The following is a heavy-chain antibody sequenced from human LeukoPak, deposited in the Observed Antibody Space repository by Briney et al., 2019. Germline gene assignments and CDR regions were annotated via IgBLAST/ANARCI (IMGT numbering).Heavy chain of an antibody. CDR1: GFTFSSYA. D-gene: IGHD4-17*01. V-gene: IGHV3-23*01. CDR3: AKDESYGDYGMDV. Sequence: PGGSLRLSCAASGFTFSSYAMGWVRQAPGKGLEWVSAISGSGGSTYYADSVKGRFTISRDNSKNTLYLQMNSLRAEDTAVYYCAKDESYGDYGMDVWGQGTTVTVSS. J-gene: IGHJ6*02. CDR2: ISGSGGST.